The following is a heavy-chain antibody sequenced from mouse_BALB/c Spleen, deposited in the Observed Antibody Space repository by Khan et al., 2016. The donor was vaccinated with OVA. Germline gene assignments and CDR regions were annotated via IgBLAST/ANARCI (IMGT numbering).Heavy chain of an antibody. J-gene: IGHJ3*01. D-gene: IGHD2-14*01. CDR2: ISYSGST. CDR3: ARSGYEAWFAY. CDR1: GYSITSDYA. Sequence: EVELVESGPGLVKPSQSLSLTCTVTGYSITSDYAWNWIRQFPRNKLEWMGYISYSGSTSYNPSLKSRISITRDTSKNQFFLQLNSVTTEDTATXFCARSGYEAWFAYWGQGTLVTESA. V-gene: IGHV3-2*02.